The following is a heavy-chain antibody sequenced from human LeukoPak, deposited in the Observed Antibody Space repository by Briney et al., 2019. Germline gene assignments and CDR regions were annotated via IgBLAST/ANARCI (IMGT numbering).Heavy chain of an antibody. CDR1: GCAVRNAW. CDR3: TADPPGMSTSTGIDH. D-gene: IGHD2-2*01. V-gene: IGHV3-15*05. Sequence: GGSLSLYCKASGCAVRNAWMTFVRHIPGKGMEWVGRIKSKTDGGTTDYAAPVKGIFTISRDDSKNMLYLQMNSLKVEDTAVYYCTADPPGMSTSTGIDHWGQGTLVTVSS. CDR2: IKSKTDGGTT. J-gene: IGHJ4*02.